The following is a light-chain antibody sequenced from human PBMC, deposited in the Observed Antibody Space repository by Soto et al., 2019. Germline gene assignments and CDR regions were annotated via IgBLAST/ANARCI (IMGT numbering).Light chain of an antibody. CDR3: QQYGSSPWT. Sequence: EIVLTQSPATLSLSPGERATLSCGASQSVSSSSSAWYQQKSGLAPSLLIYDASIRATGIPDRFNGSGSGTHFTLTISRLEPEDFAVYYCQQYGSSPWTFGQGTKVEIK. J-gene: IGKJ1*01. V-gene: IGKV3D-20*01. CDR2: DAS. CDR1: QSVSSSS.